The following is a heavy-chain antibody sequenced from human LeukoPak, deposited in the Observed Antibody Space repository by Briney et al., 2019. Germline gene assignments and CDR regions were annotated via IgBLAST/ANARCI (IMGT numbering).Heavy chain of an antibody. J-gene: IGHJ4*02. Sequence: GGSLRLSCAASGFTFRRYSMSWIRQAPGKGLEWISYINEGSNNIFYADSVKGRFTISRDNAKNSLHLQMNSLRVDDTAVYYCARDDLTNGYNGNFWGQGTLVTVSS. CDR2: INEGSNNI. CDR1: GFTFRRYS. CDR3: ARDDLTNGYNGNF. D-gene: IGHD5-24*01. V-gene: IGHV3-48*01.